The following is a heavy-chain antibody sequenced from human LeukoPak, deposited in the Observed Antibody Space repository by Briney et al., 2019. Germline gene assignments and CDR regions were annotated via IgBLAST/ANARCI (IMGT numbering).Heavy chain of an antibody. V-gene: IGHV3-30*02. D-gene: IGHD4/OR15-4a*01. CDR1: GFTFSSYG. Sequence: GGSLRLSCVASGFTFSSYGMHWVLQAAGKGLEGVAFIRYDGRNKYYADSVKGRLRISRDNSQNTLYLQMNSLRAEDTAVYYCANGGLWWGQGTLVTVSS. CDR3: ANGGLW. J-gene: IGHJ4*02. CDR2: IRYDGRNK.